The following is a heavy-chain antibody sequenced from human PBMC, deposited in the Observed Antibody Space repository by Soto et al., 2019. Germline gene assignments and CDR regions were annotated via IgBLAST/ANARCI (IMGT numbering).Heavy chain of an antibody. D-gene: IGHD2-8*01. V-gene: IGHV1-69*09. Sequence: QVQLQQSGAEVKRPGSSVKVSCKASGGSFNSYGLAWVRQAPGQGVEWLGKITPALHLTNYAQRLQGRVTITTDTSPSTVYVELTSLTSKDTAVYYWACMKMARLHHWRQGTLDTVS. CDR1: GGSFNSYG. CDR2: ITPALHLT. J-gene: IGHJ5*02. CDR3: ACMKMARLHH.